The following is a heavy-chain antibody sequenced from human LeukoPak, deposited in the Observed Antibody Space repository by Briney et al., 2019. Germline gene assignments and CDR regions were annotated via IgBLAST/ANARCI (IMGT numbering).Heavy chain of an antibody. Sequence: GGSLRLSCAASGFSFSSYGMHWVRQAPGKGLEWVAFIRYDGSNKYYADSVKGRFIISRDNSKNTPYLQMNSLRAEDTAVYYCAKDRAAGYCSSTSCYAYYFDYWGQGTLVTVSS. J-gene: IGHJ4*02. CDR3: AKDRAAGYCSSTSCYAYYFDY. CDR1: GFSFSSYG. V-gene: IGHV3-30*02. D-gene: IGHD2-2*01. CDR2: IRYDGSNK.